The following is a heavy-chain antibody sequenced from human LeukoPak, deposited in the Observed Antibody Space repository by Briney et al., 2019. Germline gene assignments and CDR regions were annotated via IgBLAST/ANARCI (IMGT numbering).Heavy chain of an antibody. Sequence: KSSETLSLTCTVSGGSIDSSVYYWTWLRQHPGKGLEWIGNIYYSGSTDYNPSLKSRVTISVDTSKNQFSLKLSSVTAADTAVYYCARLPLRAHFDCWGQGTLVTVSS. CDR1: GGSIDSSVYY. J-gene: IGHJ4*02. D-gene: IGHD3-16*01. CDR2: IYYSGST. CDR3: ARLPLRAHFDC. V-gene: IGHV4-31*03.